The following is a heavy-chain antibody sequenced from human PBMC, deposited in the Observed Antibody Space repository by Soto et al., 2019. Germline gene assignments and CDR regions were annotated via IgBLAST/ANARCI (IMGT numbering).Heavy chain of an antibody. CDR3: ARDPFPGGENVIFDI. J-gene: IGHJ3*02. V-gene: IGHV3-7*05. CDR2: IKQDGSAK. D-gene: IGHD3-16*01. Sequence: EVQLVESGGGLVQPGGSLRLSCAASGFTFSSYWMSWVRQAPGKGLEWVANIKQDGSAKYYVDSVKGRFTISRDNAKNSLYLQMNSLRAEDTAVYYCARDPFPGGENVIFDIWGQGTMVTVSS. CDR1: GFTFSSYW.